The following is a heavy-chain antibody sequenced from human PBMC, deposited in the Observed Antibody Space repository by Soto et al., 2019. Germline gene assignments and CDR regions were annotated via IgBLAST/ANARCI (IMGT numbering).Heavy chain of an antibody. Sequence: EVQLVESGGGLVQPGGSVKLSCAASGFTFSDSSMHWVRQASGKGLEWVGRIRSKAKNAATAYTESVKGRFIISRDDSKNTMYLQMSGLRTEDTAMYYCAIEGAGFGQWGQGTLVTVSS. CDR1: GFTFSDSS. CDR3: AIEGAGFGQ. CDR2: IRSKAKNAAT. J-gene: IGHJ4*02. D-gene: IGHD1-26*01. V-gene: IGHV3-73*01.